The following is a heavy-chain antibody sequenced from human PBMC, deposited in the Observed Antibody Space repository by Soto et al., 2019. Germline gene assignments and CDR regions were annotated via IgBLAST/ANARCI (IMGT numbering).Heavy chain of an antibody. V-gene: IGHV3-30*18. D-gene: IGHD1-26*01. CDR1: GFTFGSNG. J-gene: IGHJ4*01. Sequence: GGSLRLSWAALGFTFGSNGMHWVRQATGKGLEWVAVISYDGSNQYYADSVKGRFTISRDNSKNTLYLQMNSLRAEDTAVYYCAKDLGASGSYYGYWGHGT. CDR2: ISYDGSNQ. CDR3: AKDLGASGSYYGY.